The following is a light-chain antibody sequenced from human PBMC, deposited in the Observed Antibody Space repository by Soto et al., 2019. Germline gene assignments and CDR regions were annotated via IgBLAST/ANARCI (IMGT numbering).Light chain of an antibody. CDR1: QSLGRY. J-gene: IGKJ5*01. CDR3: QQRSYPIT. Sequence: ETLLTQSPATLSLSPGESATLSCRASQSLGRYLAWYQQKPGQAPRLLIYDASHRATGIPVRFSGSGSESDFTLTISSLEPEDFPVYYCQQRSYPITFCQGARLANK. CDR2: DAS. V-gene: IGKV3-11*01.